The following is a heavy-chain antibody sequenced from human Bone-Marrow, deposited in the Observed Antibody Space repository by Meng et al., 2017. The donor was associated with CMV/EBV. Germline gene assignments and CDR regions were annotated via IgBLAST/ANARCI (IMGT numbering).Heavy chain of an antibody. Sequence: GESLKISCAASGFTVRSNYMSWVRQAPGKGLEWVSVIYSDGSTYYADSVKGRFTVSRDNSKNTLQLQMESLTAEDTAVYYCASLPRHRYYYYYGMDVWGQGTTVTVSS. V-gene: IGHV3-53*05. J-gene: IGHJ6*02. CDR2: IYSDGST. CDR3: ASLPRHRYYYYYGMDV. CDR1: GFTVRSNY.